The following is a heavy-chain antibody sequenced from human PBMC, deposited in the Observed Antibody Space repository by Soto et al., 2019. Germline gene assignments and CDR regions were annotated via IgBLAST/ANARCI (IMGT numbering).Heavy chain of an antibody. CDR3: TTDCSGGSCYPGAYYYYYGMDV. Sequence: LRLSCAASGFTFDTAWMSWVRQAPGKGLEWVGRIKSKTDGGTTDYAAPVKGRFTISRDDSKTTLYLQMNSLKTEDTAVYYCTTDCSGGSCYPGAYYYYYGMDVWGQGTTVTVSS. D-gene: IGHD2-15*01. J-gene: IGHJ6*02. CDR2: IKSKTDGGTT. V-gene: IGHV3-15*01. CDR1: GFTFDTAW.